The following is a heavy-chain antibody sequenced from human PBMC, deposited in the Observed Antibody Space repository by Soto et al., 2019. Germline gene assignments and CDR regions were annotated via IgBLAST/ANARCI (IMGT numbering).Heavy chain of an antibody. CDR1: AYSFTGHY. CDR3: GRGRSGQIVVFY. V-gene: IGHV1-2*02. J-gene: IGHJ4*02. Sequence: XSVKVSCKASAYSFTGHYIHWVRQAPEQGPEWMGEIGPESGATRYAQKFQGRVTMTRDMSIATVYMELNNLSPDDTAVYYCGRGRSGQIVVFYWGQGTPVTVSS. D-gene: IGHD5-12*01. CDR2: IGPESGAT.